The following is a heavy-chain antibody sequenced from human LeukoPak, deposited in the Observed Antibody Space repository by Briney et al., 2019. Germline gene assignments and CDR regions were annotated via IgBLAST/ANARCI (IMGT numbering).Heavy chain of an antibody. CDR2: IYYSGST. CDR3: ARDQDAFDI. V-gene: IGHV4-39*02. Sequence: SETLSLTCTVSGGSISTSSYYWGWIRQPPGKGLEWIGSIYYSGSTYYNPSLKSRVTISVDTSKNQFSLKLSSVTAADTAVYYCARDQDAFDIWGQGTMVTVSS. CDR1: GGSISTSSYY. J-gene: IGHJ3*02.